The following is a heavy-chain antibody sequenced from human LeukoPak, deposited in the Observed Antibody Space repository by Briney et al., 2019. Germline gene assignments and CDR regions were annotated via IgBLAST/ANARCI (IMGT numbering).Heavy chain of an antibody. CDR3: TRSDRDSDWFIDDY. CDR2: TDTTSQYI. CDR1: GFTFSSYN. V-gene: IGHV3-21*01. J-gene: IGHJ4*02. Sequence: GGSLRLSCAASGFTFSSYNMNWVRQSPGKGLEWVASTDTTSQYIFYPDSVKGRFTISRDNTRNSLYLQMHSLRAEDSGLYYCTRSDRDSDWFIDDYWGQGTLVTVSS. D-gene: IGHD3-9*01.